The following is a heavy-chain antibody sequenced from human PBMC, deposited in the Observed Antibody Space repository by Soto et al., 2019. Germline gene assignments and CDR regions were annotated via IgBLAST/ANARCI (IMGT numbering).Heavy chain of an antibody. J-gene: IGHJ5*02. V-gene: IGHV1-69*01. Sequence: QVQLVQSGAEVKKPGSSVKVSCKASGGTFSSYAISWVRQAPGQGLEWMGGIIPIFGTANYAQKFQGRVTITADESTSTAYMELSSLRSEDTAVYYCARDRVWSSYCGGDCYRGWFDPWGQGTLVTVSS. CDR1: GGTFSSYA. CDR2: IIPIFGTA. CDR3: ARDRVWSSYCGGDCYRGWFDP. D-gene: IGHD2-21*02.